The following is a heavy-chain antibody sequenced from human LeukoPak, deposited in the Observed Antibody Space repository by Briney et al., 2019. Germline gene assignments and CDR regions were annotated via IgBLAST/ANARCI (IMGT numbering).Heavy chain of an antibody. CDR3: VWLVYYYYYMDV. CDR1: GGSISSSSYY. CDR2: IYYSGST. V-gene: IGHV4-39*01. J-gene: IGHJ6*03. Sequence: SETLSLTCTVSGGSISSSSYYWGWIRQPPGKGLEWIGSIYYSGSTYYNPSLKSRVTISVDTSKNQFSLKLSSVTAADTAVYYCVWLVYYYYYMDVWGKGTTVTVSS. D-gene: IGHD6-19*01.